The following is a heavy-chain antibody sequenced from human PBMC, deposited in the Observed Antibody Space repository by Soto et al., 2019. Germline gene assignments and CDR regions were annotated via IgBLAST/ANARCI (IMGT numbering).Heavy chain of an antibody. CDR2: ISWNSETT. D-gene: IGHD3-16*01. J-gene: IGHJ6*02. CDR3: AKDAGGVLSVAKRVSYAYYGMDV. V-gene: IGHV3-9*01. CDR1: GFTFDDHG. Sequence: EVQLVESGGGLVQPGRSLRLSCVASGFTFDDHGMHWVRRGPGSGLEWVSGISWNSETTGYADSVKGRFTISRDNATNSVYLHMNSLRGEDTSFYYCAKDAGGVLSVAKRVSYAYYGMDVWGQGKKVTVPS.